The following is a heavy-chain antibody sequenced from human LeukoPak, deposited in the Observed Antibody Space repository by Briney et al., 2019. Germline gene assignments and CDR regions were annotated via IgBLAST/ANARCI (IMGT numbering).Heavy chain of an antibody. CDR3: AREREYYYGSGSTAGWFDP. D-gene: IGHD3-10*01. CDR2: INHSGST. J-gene: IGHJ5*02. Sequence: PGGSLRLSCAASGFTFSNYNMNWVRQAPGKGLEWIGEINHSGSTNYNPSLKSRVTISVDTSKNQFSLKLSSVTAADTAVYYCAREREYYYGSGSTAGWFDPWGQGTLVTVSS. V-gene: IGHV4-34*01. CDR1: GFTFSNYN.